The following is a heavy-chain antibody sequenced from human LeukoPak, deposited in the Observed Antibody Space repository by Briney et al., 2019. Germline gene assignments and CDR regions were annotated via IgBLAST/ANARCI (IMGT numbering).Heavy chain of an antibody. CDR3: ARAPHDNWFDP. CDR2: LSSSGDTT. J-gene: IGHJ5*02. CDR1: GFTFTNYA. V-gene: IGHV3-23*01. Sequence: PGGSLRLSCAASGFTFTNYAMTWVRQAPGKGLEWVSVLSSSGDTTYYADSVKGRFTISRDNSKNTLYLQMNSLRGEDTAVYHCARAPHDNWFDPWGQGTLVTVSS.